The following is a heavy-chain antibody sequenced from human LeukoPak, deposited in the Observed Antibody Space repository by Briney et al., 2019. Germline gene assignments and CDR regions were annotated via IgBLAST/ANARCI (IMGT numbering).Heavy chain of an antibody. CDR1: GFTFSSYA. V-gene: IGHV3-23*01. CDR3: ARKLWFGEPCCYFDY. D-gene: IGHD3-10*01. J-gene: IGHJ4*02. Sequence: GGSLRLSCAASGFTFSSYAISWVRQAPGKGLEWVSGISGSGVSTYYADSVKGRFTISRDNSKNTLYLQMNSLRAEDTAVYYCARKLWFGEPCCYFDYWGQGTLVTVSS. CDR2: ISGSGVST.